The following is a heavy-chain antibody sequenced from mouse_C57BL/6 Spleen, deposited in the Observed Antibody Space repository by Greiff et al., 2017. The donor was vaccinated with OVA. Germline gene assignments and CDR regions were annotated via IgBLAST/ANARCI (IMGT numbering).Heavy chain of an antibody. CDR1: GYTFTSYW. J-gene: IGHJ2*01. V-gene: IGHV1-74*01. Sequence: VKLQQPGAELVKPGASVKVSCKASGYTFTSYWMHWVKQRPGQGLEWIGRIHPSDSDPNYNQKFKGKATLTVDKSSSTAYMQLSSLTSEDSAVDYCARGTAQATDYWGQGTTLTVSA. CDR2: IHPSDSDP. CDR3: ARGTAQATDY. D-gene: IGHD3-2*02.